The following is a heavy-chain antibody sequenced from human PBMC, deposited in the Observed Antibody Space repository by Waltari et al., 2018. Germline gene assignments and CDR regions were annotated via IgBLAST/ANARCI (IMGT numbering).Heavy chain of an antibody. Sequence: QVQLVQSGAEVKKPGASVRVSCEAAGYSFTKSGITWVRQAPGQGLEWMGWISWDTGNANYEQKVQDRVSLTIQTSTKTAYMDLRSLKSDDTAIYYCAIGPAFYYGMNVWGQGTMVTVSS. J-gene: IGHJ6*02. V-gene: IGHV1-18*01. CDR1: GYSFTKSG. D-gene: IGHD3-16*01. CDR2: ISWDTGNA. CDR3: AIGPAFYYGMNV.